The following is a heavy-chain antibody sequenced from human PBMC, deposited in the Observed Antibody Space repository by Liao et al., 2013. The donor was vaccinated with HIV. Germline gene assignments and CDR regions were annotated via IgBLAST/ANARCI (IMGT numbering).Heavy chain of an antibody. Sequence: QLQLQESGPGLVKPSETLSLTCTVSGGSISSYYWSWIRQPPGKGLEWIGYIYYSGSTYYNPSLKSRVTMSVDTSKNQFSLKLSSVTAADTAVYYCARDLDSXGYSGWGQGTLVTVSS. CDR3: ARDLDSXGYSG. CDR1: GGSISSYY. J-gene: IGHJ4*02. D-gene: IGHD5-18*01. V-gene: IGHV4-59*12. CDR2: IYYSGST.